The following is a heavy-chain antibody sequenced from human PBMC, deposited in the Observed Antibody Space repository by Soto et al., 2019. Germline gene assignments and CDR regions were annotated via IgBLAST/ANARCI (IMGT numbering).Heavy chain of an antibody. J-gene: IGHJ6*02. Sequence: QVHLVQSGAEVKKPGSSVKVSCTASGGTFSSYAISWVRQAPGQGLEWMGGIIPIFGTPSYAQEFQGRVTITADESTSTAYMELSSLRPEDTAVYYCAMPPRTGYQYGMDVWGQGTTVTVSS. D-gene: IGHD3-9*01. V-gene: IGHV1-69*01. CDR3: AMPPRTGYQYGMDV. CDR1: GGTFSSYA. CDR2: IIPIFGTP.